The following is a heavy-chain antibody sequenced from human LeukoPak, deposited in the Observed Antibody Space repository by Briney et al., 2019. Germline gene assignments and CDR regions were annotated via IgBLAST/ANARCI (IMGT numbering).Heavy chain of an antibody. V-gene: IGHV3-23*01. CDR2: FGGSGGRT. Sequence: PGGSLRLSCAASGFTFSSNAMSWVRQAPGKGLEWVSAFGGSGGRTYYPDSVKGRFTISRDNSKNTLYLQLNSLRAEDTAVYYCAKHLSGTHSFDYWGHGTLVTVSS. J-gene: IGHJ4*01. D-gene: IGHD1-26*01. CDR3: AKHLSGTHSFDY. CDR1: GFTFSSNA.